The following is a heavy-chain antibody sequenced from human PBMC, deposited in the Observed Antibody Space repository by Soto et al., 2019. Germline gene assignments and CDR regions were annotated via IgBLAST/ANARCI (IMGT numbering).Heavy chain of an antibody. CDR2: IIPIFGTA. D-gene: IGHD2-2*01. CDR1: GGTFSSYA. CDR3: ARVGTKHGVPXAAGFNEAYYYYYGMDV. Sequence: SVKVSCKTSGGTFSSYAISWVRQAPGQGLEWMGGIIPIFGTANYAQKFQGRVTITADESTSTAYMELSSLRSEDTAVYYCARVGTKHGVPXAAGFNEAYYYYYGMDVWGQGTTVTVSS. J-gene: IGHJ6*02. V-gene: IGHV1-69*13.